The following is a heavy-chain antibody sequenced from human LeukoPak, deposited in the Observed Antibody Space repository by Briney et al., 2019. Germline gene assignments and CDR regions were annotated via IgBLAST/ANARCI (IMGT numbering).Heavy chain of an antibody. J-gene: IGHJ3*02. Sequence: PSETLSLTCAVSGYSISSGYYWGWIRQPPGKGLEWMGSIYHSGSTYYNPSLKSRVTISVDTSKNQFSLKLSSVTAADTAVYYCARHIENAFDIWDQGTMVTVSS. CDR2: IYHSGST. D-gene: IGHD2-21*01. V-gene: IGHV4-38-2*01. CDR3: ARHIENAFDI. CDR1: GYSISSGYY.